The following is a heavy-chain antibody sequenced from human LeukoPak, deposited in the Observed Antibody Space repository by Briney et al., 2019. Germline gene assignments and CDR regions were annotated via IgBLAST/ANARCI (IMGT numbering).Heavy chain of an antibody. CDR1: GFTFSSYA. Sequence: GGSLRLSCAASGFTFSSYAMSWVRQAPGKGLEWVSAISGSGGSTYYADSVKGRFTISRDNSKNTLYLQMNSLRAEDTAVYYCARDLSSGYLYYYYGMDVWGQGTTVTVSS. D-gene: IGHD3-22*01. CDR3: ARDLSSGYLYYYYGMDV. CDR2: ISGSGGST. J-gene: IGHJ6*02. V-gene: IGHV3-23*01.